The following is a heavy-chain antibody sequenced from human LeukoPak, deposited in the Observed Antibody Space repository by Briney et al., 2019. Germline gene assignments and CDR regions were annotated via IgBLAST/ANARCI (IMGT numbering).Heavy chain of an antibody. CDR2: ISYDGSNK. J-gene: IGHJ6*02. CDR3: AKDDVVVVARGYYGMDV. CDR1: GFTFSSYG. Sequence: GGSLRLSCAASGFTFSSYGMHWVRQAPGKGLEWVAVISYDGSNKYYADSVKGRFTISRDNSKNTLYLQMNSLRAEDTAVYYRAKDDVVVVARGYYGMDVWGQGTTVTVSS. D-gene: IGHD2-15*01. V-gene: IGHV3-30*18.